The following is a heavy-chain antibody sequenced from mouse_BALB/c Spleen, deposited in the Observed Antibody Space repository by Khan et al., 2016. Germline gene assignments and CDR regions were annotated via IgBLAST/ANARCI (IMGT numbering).Heavy chain of an antibody. CDR1: AFNIKDYY. V-gene: IGHV14-4*02. D-gene: IGHD2-1*01. CDR2: IDPESGDT. J-gene: IGHJ2*02. CDR3: YAIYYLNYFYFDY. Sequence: VQLQQSGAELVRSGASVKLSCTASAFNIKDYYIHWVKQRPEQGLEWIGWIDPESGDTEYDQKFKGRATVTADKSSNTAYLQLSSLTSEDSAVVYCYAIYYLNYFYFDYWGQGTSLTVSS.